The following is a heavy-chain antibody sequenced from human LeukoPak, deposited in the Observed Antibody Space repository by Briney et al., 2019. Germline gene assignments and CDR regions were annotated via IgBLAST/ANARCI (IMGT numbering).Heavy chain of an antibody. CDR3: ARDPYYDFWSGYYHNFDY. D-gene: IGHD3-3*01. Sequence: PGGSLRLSCAASGFTFSSYGMHWVRQAPGKGLEWVAVISYDGSNKYYADSVKGRFTISRDNSKNTLYLQMNSLRAEDTAVYYCARDPYYDFWSGYYHNFDYWGQGTLVTVSS. V-gene: IGHV3-30*03. J-gene: IGHJ4*02. CDR2: ISYDGSNK. CDR1: GFTFSSYG.